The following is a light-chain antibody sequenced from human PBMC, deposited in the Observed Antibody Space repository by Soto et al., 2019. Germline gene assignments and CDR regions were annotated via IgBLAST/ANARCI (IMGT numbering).Light chain of an antibody. CDR3: AAWDDSLTGLV. CDR1: SSNIGRNT. J-gene: IGLJ2*01. V-gene: IGLV1-44*01. Sequence: QSVLTQPPSASGTPGQRVTISCSGSSSNIGRNTVNWFQQLTGTAPKLLIYSNNQRPSGVPDRFSGSKSGTSASLAISGLHSEDDADYFCAAWDDSLTGLVFGGGTNLTVL. CDR2: SNN.